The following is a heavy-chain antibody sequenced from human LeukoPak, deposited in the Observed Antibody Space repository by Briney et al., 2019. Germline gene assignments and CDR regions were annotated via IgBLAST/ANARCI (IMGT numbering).Heavy chain of an antibody. J-gene: IGHJ4*02. CDR3: AKEVGGSYFSRGAFDY. D-gene: IGHD2-15*01. CDR1: GFTFSSYW. Sequence: GGSLRLSCAASGFTFSSYWMTWVRQAPGKGLEWVATIKKDGSEKYYVDSVKGRFTISRDNAENSLAPQLNSLRAEDTAVYYCAKEVGGSYFSRGAFDYWGQGTLVTVSS. CDR2: IKKDGSEK. V-gene: IGHV3-7*01.